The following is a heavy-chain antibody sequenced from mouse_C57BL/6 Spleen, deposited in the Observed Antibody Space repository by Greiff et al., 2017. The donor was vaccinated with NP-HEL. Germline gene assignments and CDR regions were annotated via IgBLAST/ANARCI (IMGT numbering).Heavy chain of an antibody. V-gene: IGHV1-50*01. CDR1: GYTFTSYW. Sequence: QVQLKQPGAELVKPGASVKLSCKASGYTFTSYWMQWVKQRPGQGLEWIGEIDPSDSYTNYNQKFKGKATLTVDTSSSTAYMQLSSLTSEDSAVYYCARGPYYGSSYYFDYWGQGTTLTVSS. J-gene: IGHJ2*01. CDR2: IDPSDSYT. D-gene: IGHD1-1*01. CDR3: ARGPYYGSSYYFDY.